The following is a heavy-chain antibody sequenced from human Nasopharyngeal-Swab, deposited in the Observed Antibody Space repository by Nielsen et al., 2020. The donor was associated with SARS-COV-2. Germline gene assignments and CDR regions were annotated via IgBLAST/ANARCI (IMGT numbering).Heavy chain of an antibody. CDR1: GGSISSYS. V-gene: IGHV4-59*13. CDR2: IQNSGST. CDR3: ARGFDY. Sequence: SETLSLTCSVSGGSISSYSWSWIRQPPGKGLEWIGYIQNSGSTNYNPSLKSRVTISVDTSKNQFSLKLSSVTAADTAVYYCARGFDYWGQGTLVTVSS. J-gene: IGHJ4*02.